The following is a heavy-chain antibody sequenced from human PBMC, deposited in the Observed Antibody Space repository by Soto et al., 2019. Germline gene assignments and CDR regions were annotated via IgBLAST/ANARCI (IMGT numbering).Heavy chain of an antibody. CDR3: ASLSLVLMVSAIRDWFDP. V-gene: IGHV3-30-3*01. J-gene: IGHJ5*02. D-gene: IGHD2-8*01. CDR1: GFTFSSYA. Sequence: QVQLVESGGGVVQPGRSLRLSCAASGFTFSSYAMHWVRQAPGKGLEWVAVIPYDGSNTYYADSVKGRFTISRDNSKNTQYLQMNSLRAEDTAVYYCASLSLVLMVSAIRDWFDPWGQGTLVTVSS. CDR2: IPYDGSNT.